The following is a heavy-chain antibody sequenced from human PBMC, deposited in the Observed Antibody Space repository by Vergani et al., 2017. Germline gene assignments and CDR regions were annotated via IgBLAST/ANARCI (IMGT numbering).Heavy chain of an antibody. D-gene: IGHD3-16*01. CDR1: GFTFSSYE. V-gene: IGHV3-48*03. CDR2: ISSSGSTL. J-gene: IGHJ4*02. CDR3: SREGRWGQPYCFDY. Sequence: EVQLVESGGGLVQPGGSLRLFCAASGFTFSSYEMNWVRQAPGKGLEWVSYISSSGSTLYYAASVKGRFPISRDNAKNSLYLQMNSLRAEDTAVYYCSREGRWGQPYCFDYWGQGTLVIVSS.